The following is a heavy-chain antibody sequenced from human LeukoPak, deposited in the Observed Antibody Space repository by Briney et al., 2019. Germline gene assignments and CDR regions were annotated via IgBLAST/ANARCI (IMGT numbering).Heavy chain of an antibody. CDR1: GGSISSSSSY. V-gene: IGHV4-61*02. D-gene: IGHD2-2*01. CDR2: IYTSGST. Sequence: PSQTLSLTCTVSGGSISSSSSYCNWIRQPAGKGLEWIGRIYTSGSTNYNPSLKSRVTISVDTSKNQFSLKLSSVTAADTAVYYCARGNSAAHGYYFDYWGQGTLVTVSS. J-gene: IGHJ4*02. CDR3: ARGNSAAHGYYFDY.